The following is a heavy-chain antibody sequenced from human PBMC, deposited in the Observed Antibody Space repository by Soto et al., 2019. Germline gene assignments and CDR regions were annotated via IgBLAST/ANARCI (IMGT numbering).Heavy chain of an antibody. CDR1: GFTFDDYA. Sequence: GGSLRLSCAASGFTFDDYAMHWVRQAPGKGLEWVSGISWNSGSIGYADSVKGRFTISRDNAKNSLYLQMNSLRAEDTALYYCAKGRGSSWVPIDYWGQGTLVTVSS. CDR3: AKGRGSSWVPIDY. CDR2: ISWNSGSI. J-gene: IGHJ4*02. D-gene: IGHD6-13*01. V-gene: IGHV3-9*01.